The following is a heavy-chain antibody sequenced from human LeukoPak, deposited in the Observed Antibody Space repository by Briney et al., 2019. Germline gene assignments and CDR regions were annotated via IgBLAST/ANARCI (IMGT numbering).Heavy chain of an antibody. J-gene: IGHJ5*02. CDR3: ARDHGIAVAGTSDP. CDR1: GYTCTSYG. Sequence: ASVTVSCKASGYTCTSYGISWVRQAPGQRLEWMGWISAYNGNTKYAQKLQGRVTMTTDTSTSTAYMELRSLRSDDTAVYYCARDHGIAVAGTSDPWGQGNLVTVSS. V-gene: IGHV1-18*01. D-gene: IGHD6-19*01. CDR2: ISAYNGNT.